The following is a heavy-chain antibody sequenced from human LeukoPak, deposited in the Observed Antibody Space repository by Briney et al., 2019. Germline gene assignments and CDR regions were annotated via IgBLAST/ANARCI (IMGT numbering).Heavy chain of an antibody. CDR1: GFTFSSYG. V-gene: IGHV3-33*08. D-gene: IGHD6-13*01. Sequence: GRSLRLSCAASGFTFSSYGMHWVRQAPGKGLEWVAVIWYGGSNKYYADSVKGRFTISRDNSKNTLYLQMNSLRAEDTAVYYCARDLGSSWFPYWYFDLWGRGTLVTVSS. J-gene: IGHJ2*01. CDR3: ARDLGSSWFPYWYFDL. CDR2: IWYGGSNK.